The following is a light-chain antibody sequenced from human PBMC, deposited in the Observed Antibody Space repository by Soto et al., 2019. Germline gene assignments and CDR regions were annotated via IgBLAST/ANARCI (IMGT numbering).Light chain of an antibody. V-gene: IGLV1-51*01. CDR3: GTWDRNLRIGV. Sequence: QSVLTQPPSVSAAPGQRVTISCSGSNSNIAINYVSWYQHLPGTGPKLLIYANNKRPSGISERSSASKSGTSATRAIPGLQTGDEGHYSCGTWDRNLRIGVFGGGTQLTVL. CDR2: ANN. CDR1: NSNIAINY. J-gene: IGLJ3*02.